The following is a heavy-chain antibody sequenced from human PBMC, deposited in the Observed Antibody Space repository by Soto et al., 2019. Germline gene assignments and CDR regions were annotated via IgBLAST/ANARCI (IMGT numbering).Heavy chain of an antibody. CDR1: GGSFSGYY. Sequence: SETLSLTCAVYGGSFSGYYWGLIRQPPGKGLECIWEINHSGSTNYNPSLKSRVTISVDTSKNQFSLKLSSVTAADTAVYYCARDNRAYTYGLSYYSNGLHVWGPGTTVTVS. D-gene: IGHD5-18*01. CDR2: INHSGST. CDR3: ARDNRAYTYGLSYYSNGLHV. J-gene: IGHJ6*02. V-gene: IGHV4-34*01.